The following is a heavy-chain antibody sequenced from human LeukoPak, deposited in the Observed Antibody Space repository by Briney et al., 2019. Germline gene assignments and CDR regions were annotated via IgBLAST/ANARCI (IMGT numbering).Heavy chain of an antibody. CDR3: ARAAFDYYDSSGQTFYGMDV. Sequence: GASVKVSCKASGYTFTSYGISWVRQAPGQGLEWMGWISAYNGNTNYAQKLQGRVTMTTDTSTSTAYMELRGLRSDDTAVYYCARAAFDYYDSSGQTFYGMDVWGQGTTVTVSS. CDR2: ISAYNGNT. CDR1: GYTFTSYG. V-gene: IGHV1-18*01. J-gene: IGHJ6*02. D-gene: IGHD3-22*01.